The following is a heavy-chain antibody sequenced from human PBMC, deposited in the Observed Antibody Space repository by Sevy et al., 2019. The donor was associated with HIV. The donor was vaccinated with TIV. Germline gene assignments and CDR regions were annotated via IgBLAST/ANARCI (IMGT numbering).Heavy chain of an antibody. J-gene: IGHJ6*03. CDR2: ISYDGSNK. CDR3: AKDPGAYYYYMDV. V-gene: IGHV3-30*18. CDR1: GFTFSSYG. Sequence: GGSLRLSCAASGFTFSSYGMHWVRQAPGKGLELVAVISYDGSNKYYADSVKGRFTISRDNSKNTLYLQMNSLRAEDTAVYYCAKDPGAYYYYMDVWGKGTTVTVSS.